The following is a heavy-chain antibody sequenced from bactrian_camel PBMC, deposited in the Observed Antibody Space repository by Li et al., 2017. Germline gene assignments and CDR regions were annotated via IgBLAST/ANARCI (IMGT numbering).Heavy chain of an antibody. CDR2: ISWSDST. D-gene: IGHD5*01. V-gene: IGHV3-1*01. CDR1: GITYKGPC. J-gene: IGHJ4*01. CDR3: LVGFDY. Sequence: VQLVESGGGLVQPGGSLRLSCVGSGITYKGPCMGWFRQAPGKGLEWVSDISWSDSTNYADSVKGRFTISRDNAENTLYLQLNNLTTDDTAMYFCLVGFDYWGRGTQVTVS.